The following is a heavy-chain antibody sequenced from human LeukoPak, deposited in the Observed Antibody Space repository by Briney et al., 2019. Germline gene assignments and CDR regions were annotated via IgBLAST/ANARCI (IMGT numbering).Heavy chain of an antibody. CDR1: GFTFSSYS. V-gene: IGHV3-48*04. CDR2: ISSSSSTI. Sequence: PGGSLRLSCAASGFTFSSYSMNWVRQAPGKGLEWVSYISSSSSTIYYADSVKGRFTISRDNAKNSLYLQMNSLRAEDTAVYYYAREFGYYGSGSAYGYWGQGTLVTVSS. CDR3: AREFGYYGSGSAYGY. J-gene: IGHJ4*02. D-gene: IGHD3-10*01.